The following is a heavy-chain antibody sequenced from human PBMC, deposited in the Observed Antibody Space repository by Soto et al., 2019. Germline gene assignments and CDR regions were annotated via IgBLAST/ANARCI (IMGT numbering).Heavy chain of an antibody. CDR1: GGTFGSYS. Sequence: QVQLVQSGAEVKKPGSSVKVSCKASGGTFGSYSITWVRQAPGQGLEWMGGITPMFGTPNYAQKFRGRVTITADESTSTAYMEVSSLRSEDTAMYYCAKDMDYGGNRGPTFDYWGQGTLVTVSS. V-gene: IGHV1-69*01. CDR3: AKDMDYGGNRGPTFDY. J-gene: IGHJ4*02. D-gene: IGHD4-17*01. CDR2: ITPMFGTP.